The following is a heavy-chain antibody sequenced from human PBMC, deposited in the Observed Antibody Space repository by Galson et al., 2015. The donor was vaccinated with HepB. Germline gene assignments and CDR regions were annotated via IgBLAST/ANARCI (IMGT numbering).Heavy chain of an antibody. CDR2: IYHSGST. CDR1: GGPISSSNW. V-gene: IGHV4-4*02. CDR3: ARAGPSMYYYDSSGSYYYGMDV. Sequence: ETLSLTCAVSGGPISSSNWWSWVRQPPGKGLEWIGEIYHSGSTNYNPSLKSRVTISVDKSKNQFSLKLSSVTAADTAVYYCARAGPSMYYYDSSGSYYYGMDVWDQGTTVTVSS. D-gene: IGHD3-22*01. J-gene: IGHJ6*02.